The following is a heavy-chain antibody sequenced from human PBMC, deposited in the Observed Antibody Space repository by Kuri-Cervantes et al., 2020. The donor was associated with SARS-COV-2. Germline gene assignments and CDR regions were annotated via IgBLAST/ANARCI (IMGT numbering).Heavy chain of an antibody. J-gene: IGHJ4*02. D-gene: IGHD1-26*01. CDR2: ISSSSSYI. Sequence: GESLKISCAASGFTFSSYSMNWVRQAPGKGLEWVSSISSSSSYIYYADSVKGRFTISRDNAKNSLYLQMNSLRAADTAVYYCARGFPSGSHDYWGQGTLVTVSS. CDR3: ARGFPSGSHDY. V-gene: IGHV3-21*01. CDR1: GFTFSSYS.